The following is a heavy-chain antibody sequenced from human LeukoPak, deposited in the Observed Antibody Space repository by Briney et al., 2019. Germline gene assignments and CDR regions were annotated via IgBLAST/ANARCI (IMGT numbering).Heavy chain of an antibody. CDR1: GGSVSSGGYY. D-gene: IGHD3-16*01. CDR3: ARGWGSHGDV. J-gene: IGHJ6*04. Sequence: SETLSLTCTVSGGSVSSGGYYWSWIRQPPGKGLEWIGYIYHSGSTYYNPSLKSRVTISVDRSKNQFSLKLSSVTAADTAVYYCARGWGSHGDVWGKGTTVTVSS. V-gene: IGHV4-30-2*01. CDR2: IYHSGST.